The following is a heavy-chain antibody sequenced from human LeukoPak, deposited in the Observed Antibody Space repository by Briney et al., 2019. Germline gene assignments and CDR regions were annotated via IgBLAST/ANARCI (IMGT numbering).Heavy chain of an antibody. CDR3: ARRSRILSHGMDV. CDR2: INHSGST. D-gene: IGHD3-9*01. J-gene: IGHJ6*02. Sequence: PSETLSLTCAVYGGSFSGYYWSWIRQPPGKGLAWIGEINHSGSTNYNPSLKSRVTISVDTSKNQFSLKLSSVTAADTAVYYCARRSRILSHGMDVWGQGTTVTVSS. V-gene: IGHV4-34*01. CDR1: GGSFSGYY.